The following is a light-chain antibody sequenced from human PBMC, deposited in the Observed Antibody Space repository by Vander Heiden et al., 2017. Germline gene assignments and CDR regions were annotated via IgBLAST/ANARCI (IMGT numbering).Light chain of an antibody. V-gene: IGKV1-27*01. J-gene: IGKJ2*01. CDR3: QSYNSAPGFT. Sequence: DIQMTQSPSFLSASVGDRVTITCRASQGISTYLAWYQQKPGNRPKLLIYAASTLQSGVPSRFSGSGYGTDFTLTIRSLQPEDVAPYYCQSYNSAPGFTFGQGTKLEIK. CDR1: QGISTY. CDR2: AAS.